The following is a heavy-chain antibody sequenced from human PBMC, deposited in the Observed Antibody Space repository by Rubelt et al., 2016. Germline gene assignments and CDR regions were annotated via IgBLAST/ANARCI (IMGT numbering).Heavy chain of an antibody. CDR1: GYTFTSYG. CDR2: ISAYTGNT. Sequence: QVQLVQSGAEVKKPGASVKVSCKASGYTFTSYGISWVRQAPGQGLEWMGWISAYTGNTNYAQRLQGRVTLTTDASTSTAYMELTSLKSDDTAVYYCARWHISDSCGYNYWGPGTLVTVSP. V-gene: IGHV1-18*01. J-gene: IGHJ4*02. D-gene: IGHD3-22*01. CDR3: ARWHISDSCGYNY.